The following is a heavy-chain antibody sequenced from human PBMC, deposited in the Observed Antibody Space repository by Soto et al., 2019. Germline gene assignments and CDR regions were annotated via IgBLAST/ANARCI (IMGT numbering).Heavy chain of an antibody. CDR1: GFYFKCYW. J-gene: IGHJ1*01. V-gene: IGHV3-74*03. Sequence: WGSLGLSCASSGFYFKCYWMHWVRQAPGKGLEWVSRINTDGSDTLYADSVKGRFTISRDNSKNTLYLQMSSLRAEDSAVYYCVRAAARGDSWGQGTRVTVSS. CDR3: VRAAARGDS. D-gene: IGHD3-16*01. CDR2: INTDGSDT.